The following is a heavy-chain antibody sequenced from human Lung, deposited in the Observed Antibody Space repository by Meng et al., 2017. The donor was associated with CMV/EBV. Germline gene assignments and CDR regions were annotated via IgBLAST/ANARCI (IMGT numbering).Heavy chain of an antibody. CDR1: GGSISSSNYY. CDR2: MLSTGST. J-gene: IGHJ3*02. V-gene: IGHV4-39*07. D-gene: IGHD2-2*01. Sequence: SETLSLXXTVSGGSISSSNYYWGWIRQPPGKGLEWIGRMLSTGSTYYNPSLKSRVTISLDTSKNQFSLKLNSVTAADTAVYFCARDHKFRVGIVVVPAFDIWGQGXMVTVSS. CDR3: ARDHKFRVGIVVVPAFDI.